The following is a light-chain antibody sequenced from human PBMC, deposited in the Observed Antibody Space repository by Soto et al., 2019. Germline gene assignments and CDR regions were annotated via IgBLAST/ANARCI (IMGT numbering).Light chain of an antibody. CDR2: DVS. CDR1: SSDVGGYNY. Sequence: QSALTQPASVSGSPGQSITISCTGTSSDVGGYNYVSWYQQHPGKAPKLMIYDVSNRPSVVSNRFSGSKSGNTASLTISGLQAEDEADYYCRSYTSSSTLVVFGGVTKLTAL. V-gene: IGLV2-14*01. J-gene: IGLJ2*01. CDR3: RSYTSSSTLVV.